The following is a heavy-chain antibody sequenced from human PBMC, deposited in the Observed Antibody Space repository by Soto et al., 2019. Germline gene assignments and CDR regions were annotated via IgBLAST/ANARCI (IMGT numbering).Heavy chain of an antibody. J-gene: IGHJ4*02. CDR2: IYYSGST. CDR1: GGSVDSNLYY. V-gene: IGHV4-30-4*08. CDR3: ARVSRRDMIRGVIVDY. Sequence: SEPLRLTCTVSGGSVDSNLYYWAWIRQPPGKGLEWIGFIYYSGSTYSNPSLKSRVTISVDTSKNQFSLKLNSVTAADTAVFYCARVSRRDMIRGVIVDYWGQGTLVTVSS. D-gene: IGHD3-10*01.